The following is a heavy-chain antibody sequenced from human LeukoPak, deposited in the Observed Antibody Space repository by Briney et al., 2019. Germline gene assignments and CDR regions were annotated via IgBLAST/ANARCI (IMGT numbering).Heavy chain of an antibody. CDR1: NGSISSGAHY. Sequence: PSETLSLTRSVSNGSISSGAHYWSWIRQPPGKGLEWIGFIYHSGSTYYSPSLRSRVTMSLDRSKNQFSLNLNSVTGADTAVYYCVRQVPAPGNWFDPWGQGTLVIVSS. CDR3: VRQVPAPGNWFDP. J-gene: IGHJ5*02. V-gene: IGHV4-30-2*01. D-gene: IGHD2-2*01. CDR2: IYHSGST.